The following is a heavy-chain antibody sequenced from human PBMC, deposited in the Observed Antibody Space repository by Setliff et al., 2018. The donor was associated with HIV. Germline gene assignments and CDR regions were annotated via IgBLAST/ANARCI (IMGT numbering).Heavy chain of an antibody. J-gene: IGHJ5*02. CDR2: INAANGNP. D-gene: IGHD3-3*01. Sequence: ASVKVSCKASGFTFTTYAVHWVRQAPGQRPEWMGWINAANGNPTYAQGFTGRFVFSLDTSVNTAYLQISSLKAEDTAVYYCARNYYDVWSLSFGGWFDPWGQGTLVTVSS. CDR3: ARNYYDVWSLSFGGWFDP. V-gene: IGHV7-4-1*02. CDR1: GFTFTTYA.